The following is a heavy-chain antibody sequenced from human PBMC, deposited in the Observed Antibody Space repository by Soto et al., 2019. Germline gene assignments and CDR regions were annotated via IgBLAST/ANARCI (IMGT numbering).Heavy chain of an antibody. D-gene: IGHD1-26*01. J-gene: IGHJ6*02. CDR1: GFTVSSNY. CDR2: IYSGGST. Sequence: PGGSLRLSCAASGFTVSSNYMGWVRQAPGKGLEWVSVIYSGGSTYYADSVKGRFTISRDNSKNTLYLQMNSLRAEDTAVYYCARDQLPRGPRRDYYYYGMDVWGQGTTVTVSS. CDR3: ARDQLPRGPRRDYYYYGMDV. V-gene: IGHV3-53*01.